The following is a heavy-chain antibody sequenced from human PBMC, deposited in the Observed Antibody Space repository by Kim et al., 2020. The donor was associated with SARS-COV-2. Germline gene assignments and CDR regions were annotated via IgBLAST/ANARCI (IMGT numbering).Heavy chain of an antibody. CDR2: IYYSGST. CDR3: ARDHREWLQYTANWYFDL. CDR1: GGSISSDY. Sequence: SETLSLTCTVSGGSISSDYWSWIRQPPGKGLEWIGYIYYSGSTNYNPSLKSRVTISVDTSKNQFSLKLSSVTAVDTAVYYCARDHREWLQYTANWYFDLWGRGTLVTVSS. J-gene: IGHJ2*01. D-gene: IGHD3-3*01. V-gene: IGHV4-59*01.